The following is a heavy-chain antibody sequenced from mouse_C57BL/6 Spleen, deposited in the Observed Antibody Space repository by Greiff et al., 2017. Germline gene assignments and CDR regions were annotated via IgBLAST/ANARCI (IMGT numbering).Heavy chain of an antibody. D-gene: IGHD1-1*01. V-gene: IGHV1-55*01. J-gene: IGHJ3*01. Sequence: VKLQQPGAELVKPGASVKMSCKASGYTFTSYWITWVKQRPGQGLEWIGDIYPGSGSTNYNEKFKSKATLTVDTSSSTAYMQLSSLTSEDSAVYYCARSPITTVVDWFAYWGQGTLVTVSA. CDR3: ARSPITTVVDWFAY. CDR2: IYPGSGST. CDR1: GYTFTSYW.